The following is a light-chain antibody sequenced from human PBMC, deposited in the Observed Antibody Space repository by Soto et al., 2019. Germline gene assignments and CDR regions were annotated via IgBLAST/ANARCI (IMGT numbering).Light chain of an antibody. Sequence: QSALTQPASVSGSPGQSITISCTGTSGDVGGYNYVSWYQQHPDTAPKLIIYEVTNRPSGVSHRFSGSKSGNTASLTISGLQTEDEADYHCSSYTTSKTVVFGGGTKLTVL. J-gene: IGLJ3*02. CDR2: EVT. CDR3: SSYTTSKTVV. CDR1: SGDVGGYNY. V-gene: IGLV2-14*01.